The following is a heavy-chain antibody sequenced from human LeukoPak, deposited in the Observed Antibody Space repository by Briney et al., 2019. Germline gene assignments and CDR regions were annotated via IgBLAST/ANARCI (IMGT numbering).Heavy chain of an antibody. CDR2: IVGSSST. Sequence: PGGSLRLSCAASGFTFSNAWMGWVRQAPGKGLEWVSSIVGSSSTYYADSLKGRFTISRDNAKNSLYLQMNSLRAEDTAVYYCARIGAGSSRDYWGQGTLVTVSS. CDR3: ARIGAGSSRDY. V-gene: IGHV3-69-1*01. CDR1: GFTFSNAW. D-gene: IGHD6-13*01. J-gene: IGHJ4*02.